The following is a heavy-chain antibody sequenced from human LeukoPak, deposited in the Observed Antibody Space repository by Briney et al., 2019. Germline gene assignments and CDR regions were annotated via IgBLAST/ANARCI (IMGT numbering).Heavy chain of an antibody. D-gene: IGHD1-1*01. J-gene: IGHJ4*02. CDR2: ISSTGNIK. Sequence: GGSLRLSCEASGFSFSSTSMHWVRQAPGKGLEWVAVISSTGNIKNFADSVKGRFTISRDNSKNTLYLQMNTLRAEDTSFYYCAKDNSHWLFDYWGRGTLVTVSS. CDR3: AKDNSHWLFDY. V-gene: IGHV3-30-3*01. CDR1: GFSFSSTS.